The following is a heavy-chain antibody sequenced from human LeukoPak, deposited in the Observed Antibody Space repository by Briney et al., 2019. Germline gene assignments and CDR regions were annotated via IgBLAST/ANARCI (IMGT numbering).Heavy chain of an antibody. CDR3: ARDRGDFWSGYYPSDY. V-gene: IGHV1-18*01. CDR1: GYTFTSYG. Sequence: GASVKVSCKAPGYTFTSYGISWVRQAPGQGLEWMGWISAYNGNTNYAQKLQGRVTMTTDTSTSTAYMELRSLRSDDTAVYYCARDRGDFWSGYYPSDYWGQGTLVTVSS. CDR2: ISAYNGNT. D-gene: IGHD3-3*01. J-gene: IGHJ4*02.